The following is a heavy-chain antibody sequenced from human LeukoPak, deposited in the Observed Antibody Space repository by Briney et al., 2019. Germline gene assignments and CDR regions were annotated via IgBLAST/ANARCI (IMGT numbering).Heavy chain of an antibody. D-gene: IGHD6-13*01. CDR3: ARGGSSSWYLDY. CDR2: ISYDGNNK. J-gene: IGHJ4*02. Sequence: GGSPRLSCAASGFTFSSNAMHWVRQAPGKGLEWVAVISYDGNNKYYADSLKGRFTISRDNSKNTLYLQMNSLRAEDTAVYYCARGGSSSWYLDYWGQGTLVTVSS. V-gene: IGHV3-30*04. CDR1: GFTFSSNA.